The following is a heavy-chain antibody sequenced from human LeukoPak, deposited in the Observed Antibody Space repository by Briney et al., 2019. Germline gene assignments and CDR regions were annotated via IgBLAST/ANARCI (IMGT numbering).Heavy chain of an antibody. CDR1: GFTFSSYA. D-gene: IGHD3-22*01. J-gene: IGHJ5*02. CDR3: ARDEGGYPDP. V-gene: IGHV3-30-3*01. CDR2: ISYDGSNE. Sequence: PGGSLRLSCAASGFTFSSYAMHWVRQAPGKGLEWVAVISYDGSNEYYADSVKGRFTISRDNSKNTLYLQMNSLRAEDTAVYYCARDEGGYPDPWGQGTLVTVSS.